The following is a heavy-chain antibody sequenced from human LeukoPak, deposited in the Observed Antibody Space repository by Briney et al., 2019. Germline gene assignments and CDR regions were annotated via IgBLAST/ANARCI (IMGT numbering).Heavy chain of an antibody. CDR1: GFTFSSYE. CDR3: ARAAGSSWEPGDAFDI. Sequence: PGGSLRLSCAASGFTFSSYEMNWVRQAPGKGLEWVSYISSSGSTIYYADSVKGRFTISRDNAKNSLYLQMNSLRAEDTAVYYCARAAGSSWEPGDAFDIWGQGTMVSVSS. J-gene: IGHJ3*02. D-gene: IGHD6-13*01. CDR2: ISSSGSTI. V-gene: IGHV3-48*03.